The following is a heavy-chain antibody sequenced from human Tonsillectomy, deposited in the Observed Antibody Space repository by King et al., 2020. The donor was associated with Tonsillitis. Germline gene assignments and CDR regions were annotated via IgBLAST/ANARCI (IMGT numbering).Heavy chain of an antibody. D-gene: IGHD3-10*01. Sequence: QLQESGPGLVKPSETLSLTCTVSGGSISSYYWSWVRQPPGKGLEWSGYIYYSGSTNYNPSLKSRVTISVDTSKNQFSLKRSSVTAAEPAVYYCARGGPFGELIDYFDYWGQGTLVTVSS. CDR3: ARGGPFGELIDYFDY. CDR2: IYYSGST. CDR1: GGSISSYY. J-gene: IGHJ4*02. V-gene: IGHV4-59*01.